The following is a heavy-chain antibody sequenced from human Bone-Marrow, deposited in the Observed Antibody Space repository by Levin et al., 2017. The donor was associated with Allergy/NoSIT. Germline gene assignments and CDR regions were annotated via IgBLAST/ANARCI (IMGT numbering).Heavy chain of an antibody. Sequence: SGPTLVKPTETLTLTCTVSGFSLNDPEVGVSWLRQGPGKALEWLAHIFSSDETSYNSALHRRLTISKDSSRSQVVLTLTNMDTLDTGTYYCARTSVEYCGGDCYPFDYWGQGTPLTVSS. J-gene: IGHJ4*02. CDR2: IFSSDET. V-gene: IGHV2-26*02. D-gene: IGHD2-21*02. CDR3: ARTSVEYCGGDCYPFDY. CDR1: GFSLNDPEVG.